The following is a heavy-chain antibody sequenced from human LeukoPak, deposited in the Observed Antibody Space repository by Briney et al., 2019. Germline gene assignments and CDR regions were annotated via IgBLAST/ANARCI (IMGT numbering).Heavy chain of an antibody. D-gene: IGHD3-10*01. CDR2: IWYDGSNK. V-gene: IGHV3-33*01. CDR1: GFTFSSYG. J-gene: IGHJ1*01. CDR3: ARGIDYYGSGSYPLHFQH. Sequence: GGSLRLSCAASGFTFSSYGMHWVRQAPGKGLEGVAVIWYDGSNKYYADSVKGRFTISRDNSKNTLYLQMNSLRAEDTAVYYCARGIDYYGSGSYPLHFQHWGQGTLVTVSS.